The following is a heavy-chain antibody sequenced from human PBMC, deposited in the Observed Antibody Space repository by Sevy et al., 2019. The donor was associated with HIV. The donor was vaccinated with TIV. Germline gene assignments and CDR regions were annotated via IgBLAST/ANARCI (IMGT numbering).Heavy chain of an antibody. CDR3: ARLKPIGSGSYYNGYYFDY. V-gene: IGHV4-39*01. D-gene: IGHD3-10*01. Sequence: SETLSLTCTVSGGSISSSSYYWDWIRQPPGKGLEWIGSIYYSGSTYYNPSLKSRVTISVDTSKNQFSLKLSSVTAADTAVYYCARLKPIGSGSYYNGYYFDYWGQGTLVTVSS. J-gene: IGHJ4*02. CDR2: IYYSGST. CDR1: GGSISSSSYY.